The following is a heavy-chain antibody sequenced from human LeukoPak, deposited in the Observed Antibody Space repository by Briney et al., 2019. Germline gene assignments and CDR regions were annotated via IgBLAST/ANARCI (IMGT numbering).Heavy chain of an antibody. V-gene: IGHV3-48*03. D-gene: IGHD3-10*01. CDR3: VRGITMFQH. CDR1: GFIFSNYE. Sequence: PGGSLRLSCAASGFIFSNYEMNWVRQAPGKGLEWISYINSGGTPIYYADSVKGRFTMSRDNAKNSLYLQMNSLRAEDTALYYCVRGITMFQHWGQGTLVTVSS. J-gene: IGHJ1*01. CDR2: INSGGTPI.